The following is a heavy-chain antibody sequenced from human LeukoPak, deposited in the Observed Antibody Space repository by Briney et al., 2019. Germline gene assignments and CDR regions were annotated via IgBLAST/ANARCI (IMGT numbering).Heavy chain of an antibody. V-gene: IGHV2-5*02. CDR3: AHNRITSSGSSETSWFDP. D-gene: IGHD6-6*01. CDR1: GFSLTTRGVG. CDR2: IYWDDDK. Sequence: SGPTLVKPTQTLTLTCTFSGFSLTTRGVGVGWIRQPPGKALEWLALIYWDDDKRYSPSLKSRLTITKDTSKSQVVLTMTNMDPVDTATYYCAHNRITSSGSSETSWFDPWGQGTLVTVSS. J-gene: IGHJ5*02.